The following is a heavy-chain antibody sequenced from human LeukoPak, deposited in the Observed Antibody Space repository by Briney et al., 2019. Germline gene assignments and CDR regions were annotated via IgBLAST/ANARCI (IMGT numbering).Heavy chain of an antibody. J-gene: IGHJ6*03. D-gene: IGHD2-2*01. CDR3: ARLGPVYCSSTSCRMLGSMDV. Sequence: SETLSLTCAVYGGSFSGYYWSWIRQPPGKGLEWIGEINHSGSTNYNPSLKSRVTISVDTSKNQFSLKLSSVSAADTAVYYCARLGPVYCSSTSCRMLGSMDVWGKGTTVTVSS. V-gene: IGHV4-34*01. CDR2: INHSGST. CDR1: GGSFSGYY.